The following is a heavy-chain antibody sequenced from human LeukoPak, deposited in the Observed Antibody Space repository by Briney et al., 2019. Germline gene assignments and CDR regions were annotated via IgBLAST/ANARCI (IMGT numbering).Heavy chain of an antibody. J-gene: IGHJ4*02. CDR3: AKDRIREQWLVGGYFDY. V-gene: IGHV3-23*01. D-gene: IGHD6-19*01. CDR2: ISGSGGST. CDR1: GFTFSSYA. Sequence: GGSLRLSCAASGFTFSSYAMSWVRQAPGKGLEWASAISGSGGSTYYADSVKGRFTISRDNSKNTLYLQMNSLRAEDTAVYYCAKDRIREQWLVGGYFDYWGQGTLVTVSS.